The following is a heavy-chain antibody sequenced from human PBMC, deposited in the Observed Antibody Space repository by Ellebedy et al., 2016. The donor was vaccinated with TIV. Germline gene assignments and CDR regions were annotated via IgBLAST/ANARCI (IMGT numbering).Heavy chain of an antibody. V-gene: IGHV1-18*01. CDR1: GGTFSSYA. CDR2: ISAYSGDT. J-gene: IGHJ4*02. CDR3: ARVGWGYSGGEEY. D-gene: IGHD5-12*01. Sequence: ASVKVSCKASGGTFSSYAISWVRQAPGHGLEWMGWISAYSGDTKYAQKLQGRVTMTTDTSTATAYMELRSLRSDDTAVYYCARVGWGYSGGEEYWGQGALVIVSS.